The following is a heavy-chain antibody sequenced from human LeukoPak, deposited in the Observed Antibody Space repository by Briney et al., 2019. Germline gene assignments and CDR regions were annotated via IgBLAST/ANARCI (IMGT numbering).Heavy chain of an antibody. CDR1: GITFSNYA. V-gene: IGHV3-23*01. Sequence: GGSLRLSCAASGITFSNYAMNWVRQAPGKGLEWVSDISGSGAVTYYGDSVKGRVTISRDNSKNTLYLQMTSLRAEDTAVYFCAKDQHSTSLNYMDVWGDGTTVTVSS. D-gene: IGHD6-6*01. J-gene: IGHJ6*03. CDR2: ISGSGAVT. CDR3: AKDQHSTSLNYMDV.